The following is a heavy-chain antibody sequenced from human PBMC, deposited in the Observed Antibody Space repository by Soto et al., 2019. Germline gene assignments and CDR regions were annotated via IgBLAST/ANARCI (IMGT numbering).Heavy chain of an antibody. J-gene: IGHJ4*02. Sequence: LRLSCAASGFTFSSYAMSWVRQAPGKGLEWVSAISGSGGSTYYADSVKGRFTISRDNSKNTLYLQMNSLRAEDTAVYYCAKVPELAYCGGDCYSHPYYFDYWGQGTLVTVSS. D-gene: IGHD2-21*02. CDR2: ISGSGGST. CDR1: GFTFSSYA. CDR3: AKVPELAYCGGDCYSHPYYFDY. V-gene: IGHV3-23*01.